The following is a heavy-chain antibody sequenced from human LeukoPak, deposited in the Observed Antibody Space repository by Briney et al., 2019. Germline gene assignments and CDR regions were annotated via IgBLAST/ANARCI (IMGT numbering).Heavy chain of an antibody. V-gene: IGHV3-74*01. CDR2: INSDGSST. D-gene: IGHD3-10*01. CDR3: ARDPHYYGSGSLGYWFDP. J-gene: IGHJ5*02. Sequence: PGGSLRLSCAASGFTFSSYWMHWVRQAPGKGLVWVSRINSDGSSTSYADSVKGRFTISRDNAKNTLYLQMISLRAEDAAVYYCARDPHYYGSGSLGYWFDPWGQGTLVTVSS. CDR1: GFTFSSYW.